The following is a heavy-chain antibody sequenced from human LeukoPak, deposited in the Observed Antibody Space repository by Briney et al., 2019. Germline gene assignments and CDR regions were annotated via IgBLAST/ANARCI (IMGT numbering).Heavy chain of an antibody. D-gene: IGHD6-19*01. Sequence: ASVKVSCKASGGTFSSYAISWVRQAPGQGLEWMGGIIPIFGTANYAQKFQGRVTITTDESTSTAYMELSSLRSEDTAVYYCAREGAIAVAGLDYWGQGTLVTVSS. CDR2: IIPIFGTA. J-gene: IGHJ4*02. V-gene: IGHV1-69*05. CDR1: GGTFSSYA. CDR3: AREGAIAVAGLDY.